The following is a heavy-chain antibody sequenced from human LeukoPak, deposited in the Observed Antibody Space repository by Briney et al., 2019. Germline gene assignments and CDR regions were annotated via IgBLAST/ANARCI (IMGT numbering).Heavy chain of an antibody. V-gene: IGHV1-69*05. CDR2: IISIFGTA. D-gene: IGHD6-19*01. CDR1: GGTFSSSA. CDR3: ASSCSGCHEGRFDY. J-gene: IGHJ4*02. Sequence: SSVKVSCKASGGTFSSSAISWVRQAPGQGLEWMGGIISIFGTANYAQKFQGRVTITTDESTSTAYMELSSLRSEDTAVYYCASSCSGCHEGRFDYWGQGTLVTVSS.